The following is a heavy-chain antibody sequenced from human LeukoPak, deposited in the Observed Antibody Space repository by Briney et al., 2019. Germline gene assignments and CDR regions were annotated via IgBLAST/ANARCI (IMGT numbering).Heavy chain of an antibody. D-gene: IGHD3-10*01. CDR1: GFTFSRYG. V-gene: IGHV3-30*18. CDR3: AKLCFGELLTFDY. J-gene: IGHJ4*02. CDR2: ISYDGSNK. Sequence: PGRSLRLSCAASGFTFSRYGMHWVRQAPGKGLEWVAVISYDGSNKYYADSVKGRFTISRDNSKNTLYLQMNSLRAEDTAVYYCAKLCFGELLTFDYWGQGTLVTVSS.